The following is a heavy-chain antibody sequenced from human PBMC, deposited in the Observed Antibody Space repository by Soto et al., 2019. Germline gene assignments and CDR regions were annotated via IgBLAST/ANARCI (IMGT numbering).Heavy chain of an antibody. CDR3: ATGIGVRWYYYYMDV. V-gene: IGHV3-23*01. CDR1: GFTFSSYA. D-gene: IGHD3-22*01. CDR2: ISGSGGST. Sequence: GGSPRLSCAASGFTFSSYAMSWVRQDPGKGLEWVSAISGSGGSTYYADSVKGRFAISRDNSKNTLYLQMNSLRAEDTAVYYCATGIGVRWYYYYMDVWGKGTTVTVSS. J-gene: IGHJ6*03.